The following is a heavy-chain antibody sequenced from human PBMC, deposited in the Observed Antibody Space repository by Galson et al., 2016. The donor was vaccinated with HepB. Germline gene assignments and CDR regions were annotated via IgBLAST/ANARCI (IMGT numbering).Heavy chain of an antibody. V-gene: IGHV1-18*01. Sequence: SVKVSCKASGYTFSSSGISWVRQAPGQGLEWMGWISAINDKTIYARRLQARVIMTTDTSTSTAYMELRNLRSDETAVYYCARDAGSSGYYEGGRPADYWSQGILVTVSS. J-gene: IGHJ4*02. D-gene: IGHD3-22*01. CDR1: GYTFSSSG. CDR3: ARDAGSSGYYEGGRPADY. CDR2: ISAINDKT.